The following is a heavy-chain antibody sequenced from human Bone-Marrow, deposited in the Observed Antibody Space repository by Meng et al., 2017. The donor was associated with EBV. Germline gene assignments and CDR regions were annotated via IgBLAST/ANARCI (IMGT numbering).Heavy chain of an antibody. CDR3: ASESGRGFTPDY. Sequence: QVLQSGAEVKKPGSSVKVSCWTSGGTFNSDAVSWVRQAPGQGLEWMGGLIPMSGAPHYAQKFQGRVTVTADESTSTHYMDLSNLRSDDTAMYYCASESGRGFTPDYWGQGTLVTVSS. CDR1: GGTFNSDA. CDR2: LIPMSGAP. D-gene: IGHD3-10*01. V-gene: IGHV1-69*01. J-gene: IGHJ4*02.